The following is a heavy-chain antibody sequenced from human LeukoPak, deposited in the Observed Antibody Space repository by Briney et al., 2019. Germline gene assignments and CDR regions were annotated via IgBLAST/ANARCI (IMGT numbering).Heavy chain of an antibody. CDR2: INHSGST. V-gene: IGHV4-34*01. J-gene: IGHJ3*02. CDR3: ARVFSGYYSSLGAFDI. CDR1: GGSFSGYY. Sequence: SETLSLTCAVYGGSFSGYYWSWIRQPPGEGLEWIGEINHSGSTNYNPSLKSRVTISVDTSKNQFSLKLSSVTAADTAVYYCARVFSGYYSSLGAFDIWGQGTMVTVSS. D-gene: IGHD3-22*01.